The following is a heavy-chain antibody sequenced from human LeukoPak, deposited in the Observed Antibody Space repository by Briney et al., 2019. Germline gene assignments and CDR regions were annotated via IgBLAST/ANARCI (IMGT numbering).Heavy chain of an antibody. CDR2: ISTSSRYI. CDR3: ARDGLRYFDWFREHINWFDP. V-gene: IGHV3-21*01. Sequence: GGSLRLSCAASGFTFSSYWMSWVRQAPGKGLEWVASISTSSRYINYADSLKGRFTISRDNAKNSLYLQMNSLRVEDTAVYYCARDGLRYFDWFREHINWFDPWGQGTLVTVSS. J-gene: IGHJ5*02. CDR1: GFTFSSYW. D-gene: IGHD3-9*01.